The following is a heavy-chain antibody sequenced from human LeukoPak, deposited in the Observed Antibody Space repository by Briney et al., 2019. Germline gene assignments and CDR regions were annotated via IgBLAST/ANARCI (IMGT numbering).Heavy chain of an antibody. D-gene: IGHD6-13*01. J-gene: IGHJ6*02. CDR1: GDSVSSGSYY. Sequence: SETLSLTCTVSGDSVSSGSYYWSWIRQPPGKGLEWIGEINHSGSTNYNPSLKSRVTISVDTSKNQFSLKLSSVTAADTAVYYCARPYSSSWYGHYYYGMDVWGQGTTVTVSS. V-gene: IGHV4-39*07. CDR3: ARPYSSSWYGHYYYGMDV. CDR2: INHSGST.